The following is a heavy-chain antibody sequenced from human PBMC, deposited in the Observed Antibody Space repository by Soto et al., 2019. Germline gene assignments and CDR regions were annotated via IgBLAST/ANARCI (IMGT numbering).Heavy chain of an antibody. Sequence: QLQLQESGPGLVKSSETLSLTCSVSGDSISNSRFYWAWLRQPPGEGLEWIGSIYHTGNAYYNPSLKSRVTIFVDTSKNQFSLKLTSVTAADTALYYCARDYFDSSDYTTNWFDPWGQGTLVTVSS. V-gene: IGHV4-39*01. CDR3: ARDYFDSSDYTTNWFDP. D-gene: IGHD3-22*01. CDR1: GDSISNSRFY. CDR2: IYHTGNA. J-gene: IGHJ5*02.